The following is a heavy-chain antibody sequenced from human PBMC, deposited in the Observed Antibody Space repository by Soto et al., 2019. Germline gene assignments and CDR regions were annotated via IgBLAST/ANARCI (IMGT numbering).Heavy chain of an antibody. CDR3: AREDDYGYRYINYGLDV. V-gene: IGHV3-30-3*01. J-gene: IGHJ6*02. CDR2: ITFDGTKK. Sequence: GGSLRLSCAASGFTFNIYALHWVRQAPGKGLEWVAVITFDGTKKYYSDSVKGRFTISRDNLKNTLYLQMNNLRVEDAALYFCAREDDYGYRYINYGLDVWGQGTTVTVSS. CDR1: GFTFNIYA. D-gene: IGHD4-17*01.